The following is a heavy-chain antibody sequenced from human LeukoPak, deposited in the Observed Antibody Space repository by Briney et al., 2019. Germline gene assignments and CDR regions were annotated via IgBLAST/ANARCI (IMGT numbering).Heavy chain of an antibody. D-gene: IGHD5-18*01. CDR3: ARDPGDTSMAWGAFDI. Sequence: GGSLRLSCAVSGFNLRSYWMTWVRQAPGKGLEWVANIKQDGSQTMYVDSVKGRFTISRDNAKSSLFLQMNSLRAEDTAVYYCARDPGDTSMAWGAFDIWGQGTMVTVSS. CDR1: GFNLRSYW. J-gene: IGHJ3*02. V-gene: IGHV3-7*01. CDR2: IKQDGSQT.